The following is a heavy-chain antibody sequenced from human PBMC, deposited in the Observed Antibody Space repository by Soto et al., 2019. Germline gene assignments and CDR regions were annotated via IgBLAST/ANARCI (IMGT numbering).Heavy chain of an antibody. CDR1: RYTFTSSG. V-gene: IGHV1-18*01. D-gene: IGHD3-10*01. Sequence: QVQLVQSGAEVKKPGASVKVSCKASRYTFTSSGITWVRQAPGQGLEWMGWIRTYNGNTKYAQKLQGRVTMTTDTATSTAYMELRSVRADDTAVCYCAREMVRGVGSDYWGQGTLVTVAS. CDR2: IRTYNGNT. J-gene: IGHJ4*02. CDR3: AREMVRGVGSDY.